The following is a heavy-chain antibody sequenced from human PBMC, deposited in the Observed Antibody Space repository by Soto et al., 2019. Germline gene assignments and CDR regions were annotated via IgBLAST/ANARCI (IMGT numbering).Heavy chain of an antibody. CDR1: GFTFSSYW. J-gene: IGHJ5*02. CDR3: ARGGYYRENWFDP. CDR2: INSDGSST. Sequence: GGSLRLSCAASGFTFSSYWMHWVRQAPGKGLVWVSHINSDGSSTTYADSVKGRFTISRDNAKNTLYLQMNSLRAEDTAVYYCARGGYYRENWFDPWGQETLVTVSS. V-gene: IGHV3-74*01. D-gene: IGHD3-3*01.